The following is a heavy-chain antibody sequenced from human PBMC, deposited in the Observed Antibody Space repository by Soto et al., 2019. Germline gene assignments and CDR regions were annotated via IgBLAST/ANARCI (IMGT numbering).Heavy chain of an antibody. CDR2: IIPIFGTA. CDR1: GGTFSSYA. D-gene: IGHD2-15*01. CDR3: ASRHCSGGSCYSYYYYYYGMDV. V-gene: IGHV1-69*01. Sequence: QVQLVQSGAEVKKPGSSVKVSCKASGGTFSSYAISWVRQAPGQGLEWMGGIIPIFGTANYAQKFQGRVTITADESTSTAYMELSSLRSEDTAVYYCASRHCSGGSCYSYYYYYYGMDVWGQGTTVTVSS. J-gene: IGHJ6*02.